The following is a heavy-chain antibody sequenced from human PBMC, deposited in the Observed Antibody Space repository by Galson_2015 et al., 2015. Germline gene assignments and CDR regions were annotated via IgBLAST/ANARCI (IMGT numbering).Heavy chain of an antibody. CDR1: GFTFSSYS. CDR2: ISSSSSTI. Sequence: SLRLSCAASGFTFSSYSINWVRQAPGKGLEWVSYISSSSSTIYYADSVKGRFTISRDNVKNSLYLQMNSLRDEDTAVYYCAREPYCSGGSCYGFDYWGQGTLVTVSS. J-gene: IGHJ4*02. V-gene: IGHV3-48*02. CDR3: AREPYCSGGSCYGFDY. D-gene: IGHD2-15*01.